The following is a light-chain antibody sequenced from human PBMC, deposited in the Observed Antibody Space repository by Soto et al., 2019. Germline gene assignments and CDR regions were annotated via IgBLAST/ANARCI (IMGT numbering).Light chain of an antibody. CDR3: QTWGTGIVV. V-gene: IGLV4-69*01. CDR2: LNSDGSH. J-gene: IGLJ2*01. CDR1: SGHSSYA. Sequence: QAVVTQSPSASASLGASVKLTCTLSSGHSSYAIAWHQQQPAKGPRYWMKLNSDGSHSKGDGIPDRFSGSSSGAERYLTISSLQSEDEADYYCQTWGTGIVVFGGGTKVTVL.